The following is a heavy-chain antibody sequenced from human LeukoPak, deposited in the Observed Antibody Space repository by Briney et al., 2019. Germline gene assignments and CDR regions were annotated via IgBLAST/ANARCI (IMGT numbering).Heavy chain of an antibody. CDR1: GYSFTSYW. CDR3: ATPGGSSGWYRY. V-gene: IGHV5-51*01. J-gene: IGHJ4*02. CDR2: IYLGDSDT. Sequence: GESLKISWKGSGYSFTSYWIGWVRQMPGKGVEWRGIIYLGDSDTRYSPFFQGQVTISADKSISTAYLQWSSLKASDTAMYYCATPGGSSGWYRYWGQGTLVSVSS. D-gene: IGHD6-19*01.